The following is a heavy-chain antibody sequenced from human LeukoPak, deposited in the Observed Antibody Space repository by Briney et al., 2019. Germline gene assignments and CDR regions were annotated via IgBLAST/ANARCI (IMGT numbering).Heavy chain of an antibody. D-gene: IGHD1-26*01. CDR2: IYSGGST. J-gene: IGHJ4*01. Sequence: PGGSLRLSCAASGFTVSSNYMSWVRQAPGKGLEWVSVIYSGGSTYYADSVRGRFTISRDNSKNTLYLQMNSLRAEDTAVYYCAVTVGGSSYFDYWGQGTLATVSS. V-gene: IGHV3-66*02. CDR1: GFTVSSNY. CDR3: AVTVGGSSYFDY.